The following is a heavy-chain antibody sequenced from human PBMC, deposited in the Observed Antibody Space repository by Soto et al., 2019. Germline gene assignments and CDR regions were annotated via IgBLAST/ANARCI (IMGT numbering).Heavy chain of an antibody. CDR3: ASGLGGSCFPFDF. CDR2: LVPMFRTA. J-gene: IGHJ4*02. D-gene: IGHD2-15*01. V-gene: IGHV1-69*12. Sequence: QVHLVQSGAEVKKPGSSVKVSCKTSGGTFSDSAINWLRQTPGQGLEWMGGLVPMFRTANYAPNLQGRVSITADESTSNVVIELSSLTFEDTAVYYCASGLGGSCFPFDFWGQGTLVTVSS. CDR1: GGTFSDSA.